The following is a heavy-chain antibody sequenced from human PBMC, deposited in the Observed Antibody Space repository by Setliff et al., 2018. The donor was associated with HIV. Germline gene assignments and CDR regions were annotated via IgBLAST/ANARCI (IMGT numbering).Heavy chain of an antibody. Sequence: SETLSLTCTVSGASMSSSNSYWGWIRQPPGKGLEWIGSIYYSGHTYYNSSLQSRVTISVDTSKNRFALTMRSVTAADTAVYFCAGAVPRTGQGTFDYWGQGIQVTVSS. CDR3: AGAVPRTGQGTFDY. V-gene: IGHV4-39*01. CDR2: IYYSGHT. J-gene: IGHJ4*02. CDR1: GASMSSSNSY. D-gene: IGHD1-1*01.